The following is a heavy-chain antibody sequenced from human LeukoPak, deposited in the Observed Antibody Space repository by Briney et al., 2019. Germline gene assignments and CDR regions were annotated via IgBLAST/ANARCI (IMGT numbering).Heavy chain of an antibody. J-gene: IGHJ3*02. Sequence: SETLSLTCTVSGGSISSGGYYWSWIRQHPGKGLEWIGYIYYSGSTYYNPSLKSRVTISVDTSKNQFSLKLSSVTAADTAVYYCARGVDTAMVTAGVSAFDIWGQGTMVTVSS. CDR3: ARGVDTAMVTAGVSAFDI. CDR2: IYYSGST. D-gene: IGHD5-18*01. CDR1: GGSISSGGYY. V-gene: IGHV4-31*03.